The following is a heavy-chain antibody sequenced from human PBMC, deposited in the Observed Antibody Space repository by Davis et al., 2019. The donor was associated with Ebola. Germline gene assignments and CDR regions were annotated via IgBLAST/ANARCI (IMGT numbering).Heavy chain of an antibody. CDR2: INHSGST. CDR3: ARRTRIAAAGTDY. D-gene: IGHD6-13*01. CDR1: GGSISSSSYY. V-gene: IGHV4-39*07. J-gene: IGHJ4*02. Sequence: MPSETLSLTCTVSGGSISSSSYYWGWIRQPPGKGLEWIGEINHSGSTNYNPSLKSRVTISVDTSKKQCSMKLSSVTAADTAVYYAARRTRIAAAGTDYWGQGTLVTVSS.